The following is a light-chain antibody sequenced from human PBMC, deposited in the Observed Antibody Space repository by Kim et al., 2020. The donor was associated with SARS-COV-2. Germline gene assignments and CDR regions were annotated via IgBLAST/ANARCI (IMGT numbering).Light chain of an antibody. CDR1: QSISSW. J-gene: IGKJ2*01. CDR3: QQYNSYSYS. CDR2: KAS. Sequence: DIQMTQSPSTLSASVGDRVTITCRASQSISSWLAWYQQKPGKAPKLLIYKASSLESGVPSRFSGSGSGTEFTLTISSLQPDEFATYYCQQYNSYSYSLGQGTKLEI. V-gene: IGKV1-5*03.